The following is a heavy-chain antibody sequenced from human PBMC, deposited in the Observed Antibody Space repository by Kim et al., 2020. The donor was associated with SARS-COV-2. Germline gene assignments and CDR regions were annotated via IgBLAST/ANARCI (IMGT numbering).Heavy chain of an antibody. CDR3: ARERFGGSFDY. V-gene: IGHV1-3*01. Sequence: NTRYPQKCQGRVTITWDTSAGTAYMELTSLRFEDTAVYYCARERFGGSFDYWGQGTMVTVSA. D-gene: IGHD3-10*01. J-gene: IGHJ4*02. CDR2: NT.